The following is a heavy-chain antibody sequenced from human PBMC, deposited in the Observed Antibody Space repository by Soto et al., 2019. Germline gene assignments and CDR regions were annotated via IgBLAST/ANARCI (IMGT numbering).Heavy chain of an antibody. CDR1: GGSISSGDYY. V-gene: IGHV4-30-4*01. D-gene: IGHD3-22*01. CDR3: ARALYYDSSGLVY. CDR2: IYYSGNT. J-gene: IGHJ4*02. Sequence: SETLSLTCTVPGGSISSGDYYCSWIRQPPGKGLEWIGYIYYSGNTYYNPSLKSRVTISVDTSKNQFSLKLSSVTAADTAVYYCARALYYDSSGLVYWGQGTLVTVSS.